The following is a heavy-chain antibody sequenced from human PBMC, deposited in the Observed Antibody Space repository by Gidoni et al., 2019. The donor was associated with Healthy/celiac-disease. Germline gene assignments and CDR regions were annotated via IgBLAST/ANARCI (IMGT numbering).Heavy chain of an antibody. CDR3: AKSSGELRYYYYYMDV. CDR1: GFTFSSYG. CDR2: ISYDGSNK. D-gene: IGHD1-26*01. V-gene: IGHV3-30*18. Sequence: QVQLVESGGGVVQPGRSLRLSCAASGFTFSSYGMHWVRQAPGKGLEWVAVISYDGSNKYYADSVKGRFTISRDNSKNTLYLQMNSLRAEDTAVYYCAKSSGELRYYYYYMDVWGKGTTVTVSS. J-gene: IGHJ6*03.